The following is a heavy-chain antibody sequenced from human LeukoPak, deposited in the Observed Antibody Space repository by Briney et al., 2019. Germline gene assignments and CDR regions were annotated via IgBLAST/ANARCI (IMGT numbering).Heavy chain of an antibody. V-gene: IGHV3-48*02. J-gene: IGHJ4*02. Sequence: GGSLRLSCAASGFTFSSYSMNWVRQAPGKGLEWVSYISSSSSTIYYADSVKGRFTISRDNAKNSLYLQMNSLRDEDTAVYYCAREAGYQLLFGAIRSPDSAFDYWGQGTLVTVSS. CDR3: AREAGYQLLFGAIRSPDSAFDY. D-gene: IGHD2-2*01. CDR2: ISSSSSTI. CDR1: GFTFSSYS.